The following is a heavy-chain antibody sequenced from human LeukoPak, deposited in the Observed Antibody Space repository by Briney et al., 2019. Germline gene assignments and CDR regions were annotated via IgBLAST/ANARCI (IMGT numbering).Heavy chain of an antibody. CDR1: GGSISSYY. Sequence: PSETLSLTCTVSGGSISSYYWSWIRQPAGKGLEWIGRIYTSGSTNYNPSLKSRVTMSVDTSKNQFSLKLSSVTAADTAVFYCANISGNFGHDAFDIWGQGTMVTVSS. D-gene: IGHD1-26*01. J-gene: IGHJ3*02. CDR2: IYTSGST. CDR3: ANISGNFGHDAFDI. V-gene: IGHV4-4*07.